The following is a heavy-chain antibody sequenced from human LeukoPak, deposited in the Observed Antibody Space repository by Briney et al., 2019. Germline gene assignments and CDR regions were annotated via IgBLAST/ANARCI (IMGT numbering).Heavy chain of an antibody. CDR1: GFTFSSYA. J-gene: IGHJ4*02. Sequence: GGSLRLSCAASGFTFSSYAMHWVRQAPGKGLEWVAVISYDGSNKYYADSVKGRFTISRDNSKNTLYLQMNSLRAEDTAVYYCARDGPDSSGPLDYWGQGTLVTVSS. D-gene: IGHD6-19*01. V-gene: IGHV3-30*04. CDR3: ARDGPDSSGPLDY. CDR2: ISYDGSNK.